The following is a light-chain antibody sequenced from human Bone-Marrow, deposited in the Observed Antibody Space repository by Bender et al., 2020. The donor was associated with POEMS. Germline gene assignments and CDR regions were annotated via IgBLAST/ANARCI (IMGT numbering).Light chain of an antibody. CDR3: AVWDDSLNGWV. Sequence: QSVLTQPPSASGTPGQRVTISCSGGSSNIGAHAVNWYQHLPGTAPKLLIYSNNRRPSEVPDRFSGSRSGTSASLAISGLQSEDEADYYCAVWDDSLNGWVFGGGTKLTVL. V-gene: IGLV1-44*01. J-gene: IGLJ3*02. CDR2: SNN. CDR1: SSNIGAHA.